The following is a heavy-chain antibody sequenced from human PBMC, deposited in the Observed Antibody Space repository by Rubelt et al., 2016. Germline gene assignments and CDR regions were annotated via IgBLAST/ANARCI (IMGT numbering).Heavy chain of an antibody. CDR2: INHSGTT. CDR3: AREEGWQQPIGY. D-gene: IGHD6-13*01. Sequence: QVQLQESGPGLVKPSETLSLTCTVSGYSIRSGYYWGWIRQPPGKGLEWIGEINHSGTTNNNPSLTSRATISVATSKNLFALRLNAVTASDSAVYYCAREEGWQQPIGYWGQGALVTVSS. V-gene: IGHV4-38-2*02. J-gene: IGHJ4*01. CDR1: GYSIRSGYY.